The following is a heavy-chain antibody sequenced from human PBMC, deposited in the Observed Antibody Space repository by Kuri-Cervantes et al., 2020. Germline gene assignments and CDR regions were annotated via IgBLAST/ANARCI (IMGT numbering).Heavy chain of an antibody. J-gene: IGHJ4*02. D-gene: IGHD3-10*02. Sequence: GGSLRLSCAASGFTFSDYYMNWIRQAPGRGLESVAAITGDGIGTYYIDSVRGRFSISRDNSKNTLYLQMGSLRIEDMALYYCAKVDHRSVFGVLTDWGQGTLVTVSS. CDR1: GFTFSDYY. V-gene: IGHV3-64*02. CDR3: AKVDHRSVFGVLTD. CDR2: ITGDGIGT.